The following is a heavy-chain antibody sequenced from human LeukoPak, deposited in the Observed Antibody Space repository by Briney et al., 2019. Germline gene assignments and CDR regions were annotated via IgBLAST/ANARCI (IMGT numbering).Heavy chain of an antibody. CDR1: GNSISSGDNY. Sequence: SETLSLTCTVSGNSISSGDNYWSWIRQPAGKGLEWIGRIYTSGSTNYNPSLKSRVTISVDTSKNQFSLKLSSVTAADTAVYYCARDNYYYDSSGYYYFDYWGQGTLVTVSS. D-gene: IGHD3-22*01. V-gene: IGHV4-61*02. CDR2: IYTSGST. J-gene: IGHJ4*02. CDR3: ARDNYYYDSSGYYYFDY.